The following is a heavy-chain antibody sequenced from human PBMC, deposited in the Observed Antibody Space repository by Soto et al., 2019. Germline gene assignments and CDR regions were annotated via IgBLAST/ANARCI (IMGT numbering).Heavy chain of an antibody. V-gene: IGHV3-11*01. CDR3: ARDLRAVGMASRFDP. J-gene: IGHJ5*02. D-gene: IGHD6-13*01. CDR2: IGNRGTGI. CDR1: GFTFGDYY. Sequence: QVQLVESGGGLVKPGGSLRLSCAASGFTFGDYYMTWIRQAPGKGLEWVSFIGNRGTGIYYSDSVKGRFTIFRDNAKNSWYLQRNSLRAEDTAMYYCARDLRAVGMASRFDPWGQGTLVTVSS.